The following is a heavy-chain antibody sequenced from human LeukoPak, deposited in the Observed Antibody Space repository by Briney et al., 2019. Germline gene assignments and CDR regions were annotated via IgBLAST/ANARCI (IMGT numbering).Heavy chain of an antibody. D-gene: IGHD3-3*01. J-gene: IGHJ4*02. CDR3: VQSDGYYDFYYFDY. V-gene: IGHV4-30-2*01. CDR2: IYHSGST. Sequence: SQTLSLTCTVSGGSISSGGYYWSWIRQPPGKGLEWIGYIYHSGSTYYNPSLKSRVTISVDTSKNQFSLKLSSVTAADTAVYYCVQSDGYYDFYYFDYWGQGTLVTVSS. CDR1: GGSISSGGYY.